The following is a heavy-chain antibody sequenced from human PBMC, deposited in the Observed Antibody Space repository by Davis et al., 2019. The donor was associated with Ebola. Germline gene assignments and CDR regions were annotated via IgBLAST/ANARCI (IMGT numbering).Heavy chain of an antibody. D-gene: IGHD6-19*01. J-gene: IGHJ4*02. CDR1: GYTFTSYG. V-gene: IGHV1-18*01. CDR3: AREGTSSGFFDY. CDR2: ISAYNANT. Sequence: AASVKVSCKASGYTFTSYGISWVRQAPGQGLEWMGWISAYNANTNYAQKFQDRVTMTTDTSTSTAYMELRSLRSDDTAVYYCAREGTSSGFFDYWGQGTPVTVSS.